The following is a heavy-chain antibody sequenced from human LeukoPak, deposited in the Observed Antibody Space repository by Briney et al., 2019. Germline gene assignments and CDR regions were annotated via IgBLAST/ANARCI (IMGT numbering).Heavy chain of an antibody. J-gene: IGHJ4*02. V-gene: IGHV4-59*01. CDR2: IYYSGST. Sequence: SETLSLTCTVSGGSISSYYWSWIRQPPGKGLEWIGYIYYSGSTNYNPSLKSRVTISVDTSKNQFSLKLSSVTAADTAVYYCARDITGTTSFDYWGQGTLVTASP. D-gene: IGHD1-7*01. CDR3: ARDITGTTSFDY. CDR1: GGSISSYY.